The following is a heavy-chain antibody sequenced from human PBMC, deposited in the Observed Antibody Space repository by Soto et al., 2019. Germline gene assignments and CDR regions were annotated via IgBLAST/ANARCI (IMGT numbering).Heavy chain of an antibody. CDR3: ARQYSYDNFDY. Sequence: PSETLSLTCTVSGGSISSYYWSWIRQPPGKGLEWIGYIYYSGSTNYNPSLKSRVTISVDTSKNQFSLKLSSVTAADTAVYYCARQYSYDNFDYWAQRTLVTVSS. V-gene: IGHV4-59*08. J-gene: IGHJ4*02. D-gene: IGHD5-18*01. CDR1: GGSISSYY. CDR2: IYYSGST.